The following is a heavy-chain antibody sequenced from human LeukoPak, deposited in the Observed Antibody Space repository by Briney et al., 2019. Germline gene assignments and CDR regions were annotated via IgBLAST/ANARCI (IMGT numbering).Heavy chain of an antibody. J-gene: IGHJ6*03. Sequence: ASVKVSCKASGGTFSSYAISWVRQAPGQGLEWMGGIIPIFGTANYAQKFQGRVTITADESTSTAYMELSSLRSEDTAVYYCARAVGCSGGSCYQGYYYYYMDVWGKGTTVTVSS. CDR1: GGTFSSYA. CDR3: ARAVGCSGGSCYQGYYYYYMDV. V-gene: IGHV1-69*13. D-gene: IGHD2-15*01. CDR2: IIPIFGTA.